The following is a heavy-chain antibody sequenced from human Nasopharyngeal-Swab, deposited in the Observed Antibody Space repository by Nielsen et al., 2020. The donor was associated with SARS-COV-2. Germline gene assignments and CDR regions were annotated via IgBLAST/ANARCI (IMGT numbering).Heavy chain of an antibody. V-gene: IGHV3-7*03. CDR1: GFTFSDYW. CDR2: IKQDGTLK. J-gene: IGHJ4*02. CDR3: VRNEI. Sequence: GESLKISCGGSGFTFSDYWMSWVRQSPEKGLEWVANIKQDGTLKSYVDSVKGRFIISRDNAKNSLDLQMNSLRVEDTAVYYCVRNEIWGQGIPVTVS.